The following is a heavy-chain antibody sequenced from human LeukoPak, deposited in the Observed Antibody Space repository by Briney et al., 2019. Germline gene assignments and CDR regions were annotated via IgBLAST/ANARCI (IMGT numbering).Heavy chain of an antibody. CDR3: AREIQRTVEMTTNRAFDI. J-gene: IGHJ3*02. CDR1: AFTFRSYS. D-gene: IGHD5-24*01. CDR2: ISSSSSTF. V-gene: IGHV3-48*04. Sequence: GGSLRLSCAASAFTFRSYSMNWVRQAPGKGLEWVSYISSSSSTFYYADSVKGRFTISRDNANNTLYLQMNSLRAEDTAVYYCAREIQRTVEMTTNRAFDIWGQGTMVTVSS.